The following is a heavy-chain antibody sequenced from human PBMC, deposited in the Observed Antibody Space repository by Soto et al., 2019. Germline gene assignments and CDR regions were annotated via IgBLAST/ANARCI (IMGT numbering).Heavy chain of an antibody. D-gene: IGHD3-9*01. J-gene: IGHJ4*01. CDR1: GFTCSTYA. CDR3: AKDPTDERLVITPLEP. CDR2: VSGSGSCT. Sequence: EEQLLLSGGGSVQPGGSLRLSCVASGFTCSTYAMSWVRQAPGKGLQWVASVSGSGSCTYDAEFVKGRFTVSRDNSKNTLYLQMNNPRAEDTALYLCAKDPTDERLVITPLEPWGQGALVTVSS. V-gene: IGHV3-23*01.